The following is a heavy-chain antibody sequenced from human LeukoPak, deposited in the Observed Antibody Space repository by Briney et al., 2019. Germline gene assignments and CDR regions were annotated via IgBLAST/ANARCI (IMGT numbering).Heavy chain of an antibody. Sequence: GGSPRLSCAASGFTFSSYAMHWVRQAPGKGLEWVAVISYDGSNKYYADSVKGRFTISRDNSKNTLYLQMNSLRAEDTAVYYCARDPDGIVGATYFDYWGQGTLVTVSS. V-gene: IGHV3-30*01. CDR2: ISYDGSNK. D-gene: IGHD1-26*01. CDR1: GFTFSSYA. CDR3: ARDPDGIVGATYFDY. J-gene: IGHJ4*02.